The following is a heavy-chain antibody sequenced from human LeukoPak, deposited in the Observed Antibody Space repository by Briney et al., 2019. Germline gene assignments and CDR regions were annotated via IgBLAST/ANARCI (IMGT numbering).Heavy chain of an antibody. J-gene: IGHJ3*02. D-gene: IGHD3-22*01. CDR2: IYYSGST. CDR1: GGSISSYY. CDR3: ARDGTYYYDSSGYVFDI. Sequence: SETLSLTCTVSGGSISSYYWSWIRQPPGKGLEWIGYIYYSGSTNYNPSLKSRVTISVDTSKNQFSLKLSSVTAADTAVYYCARDGTYYYDSSGYVFDIWGQGTMVTVSS. V-gene: IGHV4-59*01.